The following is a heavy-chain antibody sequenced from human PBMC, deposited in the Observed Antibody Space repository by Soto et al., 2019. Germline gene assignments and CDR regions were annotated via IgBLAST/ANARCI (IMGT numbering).Heavy chain of an antibody. Sequence: GGSLRLSCVASGFTFSSYGMHWVRQAPGKGLEWVAVIWYDGSNKYYADSVKGRFTISRDNSKNTLYLQMNSLRAEDTAVYYCARDSSPTYYYYYGMDVWGQGTTVTVSS. J-gene: IGHJ6*02. CDR1: GFTFSSYG. D-gene: IGHD6-13*01. CDR3: ARDSSPTYYYYYGMDV. V-gene: IGHV3-33*01. CDR2: IWYDGSNK.